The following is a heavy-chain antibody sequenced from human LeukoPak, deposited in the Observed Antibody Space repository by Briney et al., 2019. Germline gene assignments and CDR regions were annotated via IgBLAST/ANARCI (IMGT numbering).Heavy chain of an antibody. D-gene: IGHD3-10*01. CDR1: GYTFSTSW. J-gene: IGHJ4*02. CDR3: ARLFRPHYYGSWSYVDY. V-gene: IGHV5-51*01. CDR2: INPGDSET. Sequence: GESLKICCKGSGYTFSTSWIGWVRQMPGKGLEWMGFINPGDSETRYTPSFEGQVIISVDKSISTAYLRWSSLKASDTAMYYCARLFRPHYYGSWSYVDYWGQGTMITVSS.